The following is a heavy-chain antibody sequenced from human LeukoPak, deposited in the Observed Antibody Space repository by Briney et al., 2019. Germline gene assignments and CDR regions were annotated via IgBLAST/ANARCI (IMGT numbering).Heavy chain of an antibody. Sequence: GGSLRLSCAASGFTFSSYWMHWVRQAPGKGLVWVSRINSDGSSSSYADSVKGRFTISRDNAKNTLYLQMNSLRAEDTAVYYCATESPGGVASDYWGQGTLVTVSS. D-gene: IGHD4-23*01. CDR2: INSDGSSS. CDR3: ATESPGGVASDY. V-gene: IGHV3-74*01. CDR1: GFTFSSYW. J-gene: IGHJ4*02.